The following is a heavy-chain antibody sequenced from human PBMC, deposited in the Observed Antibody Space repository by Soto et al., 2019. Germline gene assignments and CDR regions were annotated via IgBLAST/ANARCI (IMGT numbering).Heavy chain of an antibody. V-gene: IGHV1-18*01. D-gene: IGHD3-10*01. CDR3: ARFNGSGTNYYMDV. Sequence: QVQLVQSGAELKKPGASAKVSCKASGYIFTSYGISWVRQAPGQGLEWMAWISVDSGNTNYAQNFQGRVTMTTDTSASTAHMELRSLRSDDTAVYYCARFNGSGTNYYMDVWGKGITVIVSS. J-gene: IGHJ6*03. CDR1: GYIFTSYG. CDR2: ISVDSGNT.